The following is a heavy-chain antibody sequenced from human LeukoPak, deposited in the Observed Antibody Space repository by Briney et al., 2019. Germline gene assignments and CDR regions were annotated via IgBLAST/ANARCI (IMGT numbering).Heavy chain of an antibody. V-gene: IGHV1-69*06. J-gene: IGHJ3*02. CDR3: AGRATQLVGAFDI. D-gene: IGHD6-13*01. CDR2: IIPIFGTA. CDR1: GGTLSSYA. Sequence: ASVKVSCKASGGTLSSYAISWVRQAPGQGLEWMGGIIPIFGTANYAQRFQGRVTITADKSTSTAYMELSSLRSEDTAVYYCAGRATQLVGAFDIWGQGTMVTVSS.